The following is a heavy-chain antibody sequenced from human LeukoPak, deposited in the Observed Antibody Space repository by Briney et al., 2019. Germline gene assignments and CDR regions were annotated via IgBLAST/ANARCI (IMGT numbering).Heavy chain of an antibody. Sequence: PGGSLRLSCAASGFTFSSYGMHWVRQAPGKGLEWVAVISYDGSNKYYADSVKGRFTISRDNSKNTLYLRMNSLRAEDTAVYYCAKGYCSSSTCYTPLDYWGQGTLVTVSS. CDR2: ISYDGSNK. J-gene: IGHJ4*02. CDR3: AKGYCSSSTCYTPLDY. CDR1: GFTFSSYG. D-gene: IGHD2-2*02. V-gene: IGHV3-30*18.